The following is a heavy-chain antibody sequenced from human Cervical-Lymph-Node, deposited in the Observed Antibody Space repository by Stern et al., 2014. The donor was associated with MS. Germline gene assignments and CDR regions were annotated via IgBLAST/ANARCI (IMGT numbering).Heavy chain of an antibody. CDR2: IYYSGRS. CDR1: GGSISSGDYY. CDR3: ARVRGDIVVVPAAIPYFDY. V-gene: IGHV4-30-4*01. Sequence: VQLEESGPGLVKPSQTLSLTCTVSGGSISSGDYYWIWIRQPPGKGLEWIGYIYYSGRSYDNPSHKSRITISVDTSKNQFSLKLSSVTAADTAVYYCARVRGDIVVVPAAIPYFDYWGQGTLVTVSS. D-gene: IGHD2-2*01. J-gene: IGHJ4*02.